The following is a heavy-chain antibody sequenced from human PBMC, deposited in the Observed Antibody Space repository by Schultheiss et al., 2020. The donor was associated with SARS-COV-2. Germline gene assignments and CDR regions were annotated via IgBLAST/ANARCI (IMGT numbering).Heavy chain of an antibody. D-gene: IGHD6-13*01. J-gene: IGHJ2*01. Sequence: SETLSLTCTVSGGSISSGGYSWSWIRQPPGKGLEWIGRIYTSERTDYNPSLKSRLHISLDTSKNQFSLKLSSVTAADTAVYYCARDSHRIAAAWMSWYFDLWGRGTLVTVSS. V-gene: IGHV4-61*08. CDR1: GGSISSGGYS. CDR2: IYTSERT. CDR3: ARDSHRIAAAWMSWYFDL.